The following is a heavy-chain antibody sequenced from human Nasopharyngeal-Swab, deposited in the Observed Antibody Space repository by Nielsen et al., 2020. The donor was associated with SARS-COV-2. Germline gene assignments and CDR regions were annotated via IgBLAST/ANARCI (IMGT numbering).Heavy chain of an antibody. V-gene: IGHV4-39*01. J-gene: IGHJ6*03. CDR2: IYYSGST. D-gene: IGHD3-3*01. Sequence: RQAPGKGLEWIGTIYYSGSTYYNASLKSRVTISVDTSMNQFSMKLSSVTAADTAVYYCARHKEEWHIPGYMDVWGKGTTVTRLL. CDR3: ARHKEEWHIPGYMDV.